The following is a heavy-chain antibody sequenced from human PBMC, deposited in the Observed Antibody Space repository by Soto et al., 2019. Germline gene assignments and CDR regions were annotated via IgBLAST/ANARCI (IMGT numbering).Heavy chain of an antibody. V-gene: IGHV4-59*01. D-gene: IGHD3-10*01. J-gene: IGHJ3*02. CDR2: IYYSGST. Sequence: SETLSLTCTVSGGPISSYYWSWIRQPPGKGLEWIGYIYYSGSTDYNPSLKSRVTISVDTSKNQFSLKLSSVTAADTAVYYCARVWGGAFDIWGQGTMVTVSS. CDR3: ARVWGGAFDI. CDR1: GGPISSYY.